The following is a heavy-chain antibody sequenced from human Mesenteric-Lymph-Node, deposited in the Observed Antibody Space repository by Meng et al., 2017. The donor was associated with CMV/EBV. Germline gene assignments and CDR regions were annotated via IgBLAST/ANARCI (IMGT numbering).Heavy chain of an antibody. Sequence: QLQLQESGPGLVKPSEPPSPPCTVSGGSISSSSYYWGWIRQPPGKGLEWIGSIYYSGSTYYNPSLKSRVTISVDTSKNQFSLKLSSVTAADTAVYYCARDGDYYNSSGYNPFDYWGRGTLVTVSS. D-gene: IGHD3-22*01. J-gene: IGHJ4*02. CDR1: GGSISSSSYY. CDR3: ARDGDYYNSSGYNPFDY. V-gene: IGHV4-39*07. CDR2: IYYSGST.